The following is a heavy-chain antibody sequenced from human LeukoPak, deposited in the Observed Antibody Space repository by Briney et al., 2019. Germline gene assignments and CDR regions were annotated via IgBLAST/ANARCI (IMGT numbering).Heavy chain of an antibody. D-gene: IGHD3-22*01. CDR2: IYYSGST. V-gene: IGHV4-4*08. J-gene: IGHJ3*02. CDR1: GGSISSYY. CDR3: ARDSRGEGAFDI. Sequence: SETLSLTCTVSGGSISSYYWSWIRQPPGKGLEWIGYIYYSGSTYYNPSLKSRVTISVDTSKNQFSLNLRSVTAADTAIYYCARDSRGEGAFDIWGQGTMVTVSS.